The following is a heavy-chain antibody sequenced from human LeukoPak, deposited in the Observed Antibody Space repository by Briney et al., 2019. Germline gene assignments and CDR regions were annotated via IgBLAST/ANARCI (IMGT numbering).Heavy chain of an antibody. CDR2: IYYSGST. D-gene: IGHD2-21*02. CDR1: GGSISSGGYS. J-gene: IGHJ4*02. V-gene: IGHV4-30-4*07. CDR3: ARAPPGVTLFDY. Sequence: PSETLSLPCAVSGGSISSGGYSWSWIRQPPGKGLEWIGYIYYSGSTYYNPSLKSRVTISVDTSKNQFSLKLSSVTAADTAVYYCARAPPGVTLFDYWGQGTLVTVSS.